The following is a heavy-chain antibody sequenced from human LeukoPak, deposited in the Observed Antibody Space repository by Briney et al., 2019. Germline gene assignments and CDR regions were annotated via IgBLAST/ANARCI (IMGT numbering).Heavy chain of an antibody. CDR3: AKNPYEYYFDY. Sequence: ASVKVSCKASGYTFTGYYIRWVRQAPGQGLEWMGWINPNSGDTNYAQKFQGRVTMTRDTSINTAYMELSRLRTDDTAVYYCAKNPYEYYFDYWGQGTLVTVSS. J-gene: IGHJ4*02. V-gene: IGHV1-2*02. CDR1: GYTFTGYY. D-gene: IGHD5-12*01. CDR2: INPNSGDT.